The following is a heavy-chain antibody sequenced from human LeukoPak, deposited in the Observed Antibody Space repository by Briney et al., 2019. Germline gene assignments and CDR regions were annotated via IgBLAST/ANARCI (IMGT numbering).Heavy chain of an antibody. CDR1: GFTFRRYD. V-gene: IGHV3-30*03. Sequence: GGSLRLSCASSGFTFRRYDMNWVRQAPGKGLEWVAVISYDGSNKYYADSVKGRFTISRDNSKNTLYLQMNSLRAEDTAVYYCATIAAQRDGYNLGYFDYWGQGTLVTVSS. CDR3: ATIAAQRDGYNLGYFDY. J-gene: IGHJ4*02. CDR2: ISYDGSNK. D-gene: IGHD5-24*01.